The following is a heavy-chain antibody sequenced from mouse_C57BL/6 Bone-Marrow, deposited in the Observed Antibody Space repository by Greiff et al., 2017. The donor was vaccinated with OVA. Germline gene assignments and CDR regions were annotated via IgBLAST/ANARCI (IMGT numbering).Heavy chain of an antibody. CDR3: ARDRSNYGGWFAY. V-gene: IGHV7-1*01. CDR1: GFTFSDFY. D-gene: IGHD2-5*01. J-gene: IGHJ3*01. Sequence: EVNVVESGGGLVQSGRSLRLSCATSGFTFSDFYMEWVRQAPGKGLEWIAASRNKANDYTTEYRASVKGRFIVSRDTSHSILYLQMNALRAEDTAIYYCARDRSNYGGWFAYWGQGTLVTVSA. CDR2: SRNKANDYTT.